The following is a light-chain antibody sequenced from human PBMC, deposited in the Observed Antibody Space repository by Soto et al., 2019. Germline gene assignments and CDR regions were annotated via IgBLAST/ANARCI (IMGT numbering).Light chain of an antibody. Sequence: EIVLTQSPASLSLSPGERATLSCRASQSVSSYLAWYQQKPGQAPRLLIYDALKRATGIPARFSGSGSGTDFTLTIRSLEPEDFAVYYCQQRSNWPPMYTFGQGTKLEIK. CDR3: QQRSNWPPMYT. J-gene: IGKJ2*01. CDR2: DAL. V-gene: IGKV3-11*01. CDR1: QSVSSY.